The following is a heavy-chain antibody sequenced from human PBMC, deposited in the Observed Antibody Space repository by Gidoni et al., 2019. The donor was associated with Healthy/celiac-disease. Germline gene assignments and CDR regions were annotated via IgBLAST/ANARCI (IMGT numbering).Heavy chain of an antibody. CDR3: ARHVRYCGGDCYPDY. J-gene: IGHJ4*02. D-gene: IGHD2-21*02. V-gene: IGHV5-51*01. Sequence: EVQLVQSGAEVKKPGESLKLSCKGSGYSFTSYWIGWVRQMPGKGLEWMGIIYPGDSDTRYSPSCQGQVTISADKSISTAYLQWSSLKASDTAMYYCARHVRYCGGDCYPDYWGQGTLVTVSS. CDR2: IYPGDSDT. CDR1: GYSFTSYW.